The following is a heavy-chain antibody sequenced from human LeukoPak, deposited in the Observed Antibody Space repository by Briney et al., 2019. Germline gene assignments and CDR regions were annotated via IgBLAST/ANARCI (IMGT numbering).Heavy chain of an antibody. Sequence: SETLSLTCTVSGGSISSYYWSWIRQPPGKGLEWIGYIYYSGSTNYNPSLKSQVTISVDTSKNQFSLKLSSVTAADTAVYYCARGVPPSYSSGWYRDYYYYGMDVWGQGTTVTVSS. J-gene: IGHJ6*02. CDR2: IYYSGST. CDR3: ARGVPPSYSSGWYRDYYYYGMDV. V-gene: IGHV4-59*01. D-gene: IGHD6-19*01. CDR1: GGSISSYY.